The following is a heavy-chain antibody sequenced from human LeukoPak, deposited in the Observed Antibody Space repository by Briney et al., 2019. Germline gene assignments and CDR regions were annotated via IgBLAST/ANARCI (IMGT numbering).Heavy chain of an antibody. CDR3: ARSELLWFGGVNSGFDY. CDR1: GGSISSGDYY. J-gene: IGHJ4*02. CDR2: IYNSGST. V-gene: IGHV4-30-4*01. D-gene: IGHD3-10*01. Sequence: SETLSLTCTVSGGSISSGDYYWSWIRQPLGEGLEWIGYIYNSGSTYYNPSLKSRVTISVDTSKNQFSLTLSSVTAADTAVYYCARSELLWFGGVNSGFDYWGQGTLVTVSS.